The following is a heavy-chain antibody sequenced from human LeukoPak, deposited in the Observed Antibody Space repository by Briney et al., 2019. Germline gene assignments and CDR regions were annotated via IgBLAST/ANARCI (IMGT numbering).Heavy chain of an antibody. CDR3: AREKSAFDI. V-gene: IGHV4-59*01. CDR1: GGSISSYY. CDR2: IYYSGST. J-gene: IGHJ3*02. Sequence: SETLSLTCTVSGGSISSYYWSWIRQPPGKGLEWIGCIYYSGSTNYNPSLKSRVTISVDTSKNQFSLKLSSVTAADTAVDYCAREKSAFDIWGQGTMVTVSS.